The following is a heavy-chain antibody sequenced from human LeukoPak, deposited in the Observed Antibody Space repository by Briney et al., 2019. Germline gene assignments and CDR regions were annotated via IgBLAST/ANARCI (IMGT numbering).Heavy chain of an antibody. CDR3: ARDYSRGRLGELSPFDY. D-gene: IGHD3-16*02. J-gene: IGHJ4*02. V-gene: IGHV3-66*01. Sequence: GGSPRLSCAASGFTVSSNYMSWVRQAPGKGLEWVSVIYSGGSTYYADPVKGRFTISRDNSKNTLYLQMNSLRAEDTAVYYCARDYSRGRLGELSPFDYWGQGTLVTVSS. CDR2: IYSGGST. CDR1: GFTVSSNY.